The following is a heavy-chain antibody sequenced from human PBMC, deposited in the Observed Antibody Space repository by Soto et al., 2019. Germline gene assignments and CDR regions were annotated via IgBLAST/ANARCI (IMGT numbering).Heavy chain of an antibody. D-gene: IGHD3-22*01. CDR3: ASGQFYYDSSGYPKAYGMDV. J-gene: IGHJ6*02. V-gene: IGHV4-59*01. CDR2: IYYSGST. Sequence: PSETLSLTCTVSGGSISSYYWSWIRQPPGKGLEWIGYIYYSGSTNYNPSLKSRVTISVDTSKNQFSLKLSSVTAADTAVYYCASGQFYYDSSGYPKAYGMDVWGQGTTVTV. CDR1: GGSISSYY.